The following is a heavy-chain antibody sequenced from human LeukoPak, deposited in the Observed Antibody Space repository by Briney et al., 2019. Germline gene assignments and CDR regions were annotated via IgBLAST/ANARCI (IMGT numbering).Heavy chain of an antibody. CDR1: GYTFTSYS. D-gene: IGHD2-21*01. V-gene: IGHV1-2*04. J-gene: IGHJ3*02. CDR3: ARYSWDAFDI. CDR2: INPNSGTT. Sequence: ASVKVSCKASGYTFTSYSMHWVRQAPGQGLEWMGWINPNSGTTNYAQKFQDWVTMTRDTSISTAYLELTRLKSDDTAVYYCARYSWDAFDIWGQGTMVTVSS.